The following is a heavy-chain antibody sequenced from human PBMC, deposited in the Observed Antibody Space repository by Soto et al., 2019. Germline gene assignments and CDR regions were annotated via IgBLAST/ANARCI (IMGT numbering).Heavy chain of an antibody. CDR1: GYTFTDYG. CDR2: ISDYSGNT. D-gene: IGHD3-22*01. CDR3: ARDRLRGYDSSGFYS. J-gene: IGHJ4*02. V-gene: IGHV1-18*01. Sequence: ASVKVSCKTSGYTFTDYGISWMRQARGQGLEWMGWISDYSGNTKYARQFQGRLILTTDRSTNEASMELRSLKSDDTAIYYCARDRLRGYDSSGFYSWGQGTMVTVSS.